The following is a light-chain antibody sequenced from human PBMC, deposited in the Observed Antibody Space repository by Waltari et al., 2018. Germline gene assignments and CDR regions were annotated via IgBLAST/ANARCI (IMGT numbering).Light chain of an antibody. V-gene: IGKV2-28*01. CDR2: LGS. CDR3: MQALQDLFT. J-gene: IGKJ3*01. CDR1: QSLLHSSGYND. Sequence: IVMTKSPLSLSVTPGEPASISCRSSQSLLHSSGYNDLDWYLQKPGQSPQLLIYLGSNRASGVPDRFSSSGSGTDFILKISRVEAEDVGVYYCMQALQDLFTFGPGTKVDIK.